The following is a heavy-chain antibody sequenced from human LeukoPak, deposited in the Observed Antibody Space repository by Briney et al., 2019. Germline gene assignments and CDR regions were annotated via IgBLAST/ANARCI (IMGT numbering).Heavy chain of an antibody. CDR2: ITYDGSNK. J-gene: IGHJ4*02. Sequence: PGGSLRLSCAASGFTFSSYAMHWVRQAPGKGLEGVAVITYDGSNKYYADPVKGRFTISRDNSKNTLYLQMNSLRAEDTAVYYCARVSRGPHPYYYDSSGYMDYWGQGTLVTVSS. CDR1: GFTFSSYA. CDR3: ARVSRGPHPYYYDSSGYMDY. V-gene: IGHV3-30*14. D-gene: IGHD3-22*01.